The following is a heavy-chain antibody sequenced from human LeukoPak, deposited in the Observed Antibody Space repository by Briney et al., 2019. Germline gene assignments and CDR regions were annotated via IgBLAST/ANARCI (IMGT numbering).Heavy chain of an antibody. D-gene: IGHD5-18*01. CDR1: GGSISSSSYY. Sequence: SETLSLTCTVSGGSISSSSYYWGWIRQPPGKGLEWIGSIYYSGSTYYNPSLKSRVTISVDRSKNQFSLKLSSVTAADTAVYYCARDWGYSYGYLDYWGQGTTVTVSS. CDR3: ARDWGYSYGYLDY. CDR2: IYYSGST. J-gene: IGHJ4*03. V-gene: IGHV4-39*07.